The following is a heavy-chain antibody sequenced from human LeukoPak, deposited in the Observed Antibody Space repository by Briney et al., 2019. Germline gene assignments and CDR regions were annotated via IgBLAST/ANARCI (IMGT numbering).Heavy chain of an antibody. J-gene: IGHJ4*02. CDR3: ARGAPAAYYYGSGSYYNCDY. D-gene: IGHD3-10*01. Sequence: ASVKVSCKASGYTFTSYGISWVRQAPGQGLEWMGWISAYNGNTNYAQKLQGRVTMTTDTSTSTAYMELRSLRSDDTAVYYCARGAPAAYYYGSGSYYNCDYWGQGTLVTVSS. CDR1: GYTFTSYG. V-gene: IGHV1-18*01. CDR2: ISAYNGNT.